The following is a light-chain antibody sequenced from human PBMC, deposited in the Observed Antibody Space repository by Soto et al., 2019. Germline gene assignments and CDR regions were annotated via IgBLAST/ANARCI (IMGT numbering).Light chain of an antibody. J-gene: IGKJ1*01. CDR2: GAS. CDR3: QQYGSSPT. CDR1: QSVSSNF. Sequence: IVLTQSPGTLSLSPGERATLSCRARQSVSSNFLAWYQRKPGQAPRLLIYGASSRATGVPDRFRGSVSGTDFTLTITRLEPEDFAVYYCQQYGSSPTFGQGTKVEIK. V-gene: IGKV3-20*01.